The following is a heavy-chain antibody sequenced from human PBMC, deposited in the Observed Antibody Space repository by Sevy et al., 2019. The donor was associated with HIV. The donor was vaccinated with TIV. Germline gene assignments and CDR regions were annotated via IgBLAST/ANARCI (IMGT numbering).Heavy chain of an antibody. Sequence: GGSLRLSCAASGFSFSSYDMHWVRRAPGMGLEWVAARRYDGSNKDYGDSVKGRFTISRDNSKNALYLQMSSLRAEDTAVYYCAREKVDTSMIFVEYYGMDVWGQGTTVTVSS. CDR2: RRYDGSNK. V-gene: IGHV3-33*01. D-gene: IGHD5-18*01. CDR3: AREKVDTSMIFVEYYGMDV. CDR1: GFSFSSYD. J-gene: IGHJ6*02.